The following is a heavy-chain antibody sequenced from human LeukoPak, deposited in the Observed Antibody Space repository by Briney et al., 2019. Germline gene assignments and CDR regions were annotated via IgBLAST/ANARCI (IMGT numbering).Heavy chain of an antibody. V-gene: IGHV3-9*01. D-gene: IGHD3-16*01. J-gene: IGHJ4*02. CDR3: AKEAAWGSFDY. Sequence: GGSLRLSCAASGFTFDDYAMHWVRQAPGKGLEWVSAISWNSGSIGYADSVKGRFTISRDNAKNSLYLQMNSLRAEDTALYYCAKEAAWGSFDYWGQGTLVTVSS. CDR1: GFTFDDYA. CDR2: ISWNSGSI.